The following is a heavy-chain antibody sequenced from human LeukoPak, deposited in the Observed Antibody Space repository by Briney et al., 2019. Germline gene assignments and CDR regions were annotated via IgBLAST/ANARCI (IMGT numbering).Heavy chain of an antibody. CDR1: GFTFSSYG. Sequence: PGRSLRLSCAASGFTFSSYGMHWVRQAPGKGLEWVAVISYDGSNKYYADSVKGRFTISRDNSKITLYLQMNSLRAEDTAVYYCAKDMYSSSWYYFDYWGQGTLVTVSS. V-gene: IGHV3-30*18. CDR2: ISYDGSNK. CDR3: AKDMYSSSWYYFDY. D-gene: IGHD6-13*01. J-gene: IGHJ4*02.